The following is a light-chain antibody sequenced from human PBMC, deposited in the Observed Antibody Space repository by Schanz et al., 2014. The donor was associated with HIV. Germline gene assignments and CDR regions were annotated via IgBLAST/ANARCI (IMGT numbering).Light chain of an antibody. CDR1: PRLSSSY. CDR3: QQYGSSPPT. J-gene: IGKJ1*01. V-gene: IGKV3-20*01. Sequence: EIVLTQSPGSLSLSPGERATLSCGASPRLSSSYLAWYQQKRDQPPRLVIYATSTRAAGIPDRFSGTGSGTEFTLTINRLEPEDFAVYYCQQYGSSPPTFGQGTTVEIK. CDR2: ATS.